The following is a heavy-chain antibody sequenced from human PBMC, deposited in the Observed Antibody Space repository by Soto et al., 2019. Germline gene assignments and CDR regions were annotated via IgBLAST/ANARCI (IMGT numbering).Heavy chain of an antibody. D-gene: IGHD7-27*01. V-gene: IGHV4-30-4*08. CDR3: ARGPSGEKLEF. CDR1: DGSFRDYS. Sequence: PSETLSLPSTVYDGSFRDYSCTWLRQTPGRGLEWIGHIYDGGSTYSNPSLRGRVSISVDTSKTQFSLDLSSVTAAYSAVYYGARGPSGEKLEFWGQGALVTVS. CDR2: IYDGGST. J-gene: IGHJ1*01.